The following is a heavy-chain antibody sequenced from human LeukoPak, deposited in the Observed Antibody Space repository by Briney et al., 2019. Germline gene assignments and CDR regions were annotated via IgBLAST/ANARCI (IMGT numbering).Heavy chain of an antibody. Sequence: GGSLRLSCAASGFTFSSYGMHWVRQAPGKGLEWVAVISYDGSNKYYADSVKGRFTISRDNSKNTLYLQMNSLRAEDTAVYYCASTNSLDYWGQGALVTVSS. V-gene: IGHV3-30*03. J-gene: IGHJ4*02. CDR2: ISYDGSNK. D-gene: IGHD1-7*01. CDR1: GFTFSSYG. CDR3: ASTNSLDY.